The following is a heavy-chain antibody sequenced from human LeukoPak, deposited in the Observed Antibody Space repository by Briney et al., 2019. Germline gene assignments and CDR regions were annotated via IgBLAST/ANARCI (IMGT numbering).Heavy chain of an antibody. CDR3: ARETRPLGYCSGGSCYVGFDP. Sequence: ASVKVSCKASGYTFTSYGISWVRQAPGQGLEWMGWINAYNGNTNYAQKLQGRVTMTTDTPTSTAYMELRSLRSDDTAVYYCARETRPLGYCSGGSCYVGFDPWGQGTLVTVSS. CDR1: GYTFTSYG. D-gene: IGHD2-15*01. J-gene: IGHJ5*02. V-gene: IGHV1-18*01. CDR2: INAYNGNT.